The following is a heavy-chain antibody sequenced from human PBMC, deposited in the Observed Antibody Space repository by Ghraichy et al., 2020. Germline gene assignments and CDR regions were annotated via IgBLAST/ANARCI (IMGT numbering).Heavy chain of an antibody. D-gene: IGHD3-3*01. CDR2: IKSKTHGGTT. CDR1: GFTFSYAW. Sequence: GGSPRLSCAASGFTFSYAWMSWVRQAPGKGLEWVGRIKSKTHGGTTDYAAPVKDRFTISRDDSKNTLDLQMNSLKTEDTAVYYCTTVFWSGYYNGGDAFDVWGQGTMVTVSS. V-gene: IGHV3-15*01. CDR3: TTVFWSGYYNGGDAFDV. J-gene: IGHJ3*01.